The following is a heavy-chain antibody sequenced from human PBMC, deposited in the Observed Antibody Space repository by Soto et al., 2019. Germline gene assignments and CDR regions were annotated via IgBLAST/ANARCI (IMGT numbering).Heavy chain of an antibody. Sequence: PSETLSLTCTVSGGSISSYYWSWIRQTPGKGLEWIGYIQYSGSTSYNPSLKSRVTISLDTSKNQFSLKLTSVTAADTAVYYCAKNRGATAIRIDYWGRGTLVTVS. CDR1: GGSISSYY. CDR3: AKNRGATAIRIDY. D-gene: IGHD2-2*02. V-gene: IGHV4-59*01. CDR2: IQYSGST. J-gene: IGHJ4*02.